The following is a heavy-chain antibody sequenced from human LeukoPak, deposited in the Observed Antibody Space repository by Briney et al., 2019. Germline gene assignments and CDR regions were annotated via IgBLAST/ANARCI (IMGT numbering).Heavy chain of an antibody. CDR3: ARGSSVAAAPENWFDP. Sequence: SETLSLTCAVYGGSFSGYYWNWIRQPPGKGLEWIGEIIHSGSANYSPSLKSRVTMSVDTSKNQFSLKLSSVTAADTAMYYCARGSSVAAAPENWFDPWGQGTLVTVSS. V-gene: IGHV4-34*01. CDR2: IIHSGSA. CDR1: GGSFSGYY. D-gene: IGHD6-13*01. J-gene: IGHJ5*02.